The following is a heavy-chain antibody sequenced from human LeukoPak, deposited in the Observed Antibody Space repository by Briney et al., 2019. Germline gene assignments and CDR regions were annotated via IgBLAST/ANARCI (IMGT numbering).Heavy chain of an antibody. CDR2: IKQDGSEK. J-gene: IGHJ4*02. D-gene: IGHD1-26*01. CDR1: GFTFSSYW. CDR3: AREWDSGWGGTYFDN. Sequence: GSLRLSCAASGFTFSSYWVSWVRQAPGKGLEWVANIKQDGSEKFYADSLKGRLIISRDNAKSSLYLQVNSLTVEDTAVYYCAREWDSGWGGTYFDNWGQGTLVTVSS. V-gene: IGHV3-7*01.